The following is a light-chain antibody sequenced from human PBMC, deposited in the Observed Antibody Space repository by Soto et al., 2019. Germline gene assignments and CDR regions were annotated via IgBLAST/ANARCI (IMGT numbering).Light chain of an antibody. V-gene: IGKV3-15*01. CDR2: GAS. CDR1: QSVSNN. J-gene: IGKJ1*01. CDR3: QQYHNAGHT. Sequence: IVMTQSPATLSVSPGGRASLSCRASQSVSNNLAWYQQKPGQAPRLLIYGASTRAAGIPGRFSGSGSGTEFTLIIRSLQSDEFAVYDCQQYHNAGHTFGQGTKVEI.